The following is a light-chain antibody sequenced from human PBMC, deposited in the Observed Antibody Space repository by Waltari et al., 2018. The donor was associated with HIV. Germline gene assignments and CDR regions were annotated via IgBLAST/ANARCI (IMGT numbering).Light chain of an antibody. J-gene: IGKJ4*01. CDR2: GAL. CDR3: HQYFSDPLN. Sequence: DIQMTQSPTSLSASVGDRVSITCRASQDIGNSLSWYQQKPGRAPKVLVYGALINQRDTPSRFVGSGSVTEYSLTINSLQPEDFATYYCHQYFSDPLNFGGGTKVEI. CDR1: QDIGNS. V-gene: IGKV1-NL1*01.